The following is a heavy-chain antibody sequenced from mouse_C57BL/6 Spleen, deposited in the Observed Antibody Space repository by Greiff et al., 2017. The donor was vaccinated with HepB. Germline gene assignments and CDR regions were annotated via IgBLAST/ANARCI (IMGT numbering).Heavy chain of an antibody. CDR3: ARCYDDHYYAMDY. CDR1: GYTFTDYN. D-gene: IGHD2-3*01. V-gene: IGHV1-18*01. Sequence: VQLQQSGPELVKPGASVKIPCKASGYTFTDYNMDWVKQSHGKSLEWIGDINPNNGGTIYNQKFKGKATLTVDKSSSTAYMELRSLTSEDTAVYYCARCYDDHYYAMDYWGQGTSVTVSS. CDR2: INPNNGGT. J-gene: IGHJ4*01.